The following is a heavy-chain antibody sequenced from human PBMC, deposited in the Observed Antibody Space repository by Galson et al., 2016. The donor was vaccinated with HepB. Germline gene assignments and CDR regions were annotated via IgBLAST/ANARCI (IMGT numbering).Heavy chain of an antibody. V-gene: IGHV6-1*01. CDR1: GDSVSSNTAA. J-gene: IGHJ4*02. CDR3: VRDAPGDGTEYDY. D-gene: IGHD1-7*01. Sequence: CAISGDSVSSNTAAWNWIRQSPSGGLEWLGRTYYRSNWYNDYAASVRGRIVVSPDTSKNPFSLQLRSVSPEDTAVYYGVRDAPGDGTEYDYWGLGTLVTVSS. CDR2: TYYRSNWYN.